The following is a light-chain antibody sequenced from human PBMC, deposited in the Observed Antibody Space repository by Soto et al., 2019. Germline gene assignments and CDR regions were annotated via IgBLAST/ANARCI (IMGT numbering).Light chain of an antibody. J-gene: IGKJ1*01. Sequence: VLTQSPSTLSLSPGERATLSCRASLNVNSYLAWYQQKPGQAPRPLIYDASNRATGIPARFSGSGSGTDFTLTISSLEPEDFAVYYCQQRTNWPWPFGQGAKV. V-gene: IGKV3-11*01. CDR3: QQRTNWPWP. CDR1: LNVNSY. CDR2: DAS.